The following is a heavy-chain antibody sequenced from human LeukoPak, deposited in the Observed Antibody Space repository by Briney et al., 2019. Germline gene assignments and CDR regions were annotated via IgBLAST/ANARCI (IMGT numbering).Heavy chain of an antibody. J-gene: IGHJ5*02. D-gene: IGHD3-22*01. CDR3: ARGDVLDSSVYNWFDP. Sequence: ASVKVSCKASGYTFTTYYMHWVRQAPGQGLEWMGMLNPSGGSTTYAQKFQGRVTMTRDTSTSTVYMELSSLRSEDTALYYCARGDVLDSSVYNWFDPWGQGTLVIVSS. CDR2: LNPSGGST. CDR1: GYTFTTYY. V-gene: IGHV1-46*01.